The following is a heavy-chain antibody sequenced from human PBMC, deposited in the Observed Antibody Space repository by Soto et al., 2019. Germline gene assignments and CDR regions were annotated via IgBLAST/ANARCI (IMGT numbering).Heavy chain of an antibody. Sequence: SETLSLTCTVSGGSISSYYLSWIRQPPGKGLEWIGYIYYSGSTNYNPSLKSRVTISVDTSKNQFSLKLSSVTAADTAVYYCARTEIYGDYGYYFDYWGQGTLVTVSS. J-gene: IGHJ4*02. V-gene: IGHV4-59*08. D-gene: IGHD4-17*01. CDR2: IYYSGST. CDR3: ARTEIYGDYGYYFDY. CDR1: GGSISSYY.